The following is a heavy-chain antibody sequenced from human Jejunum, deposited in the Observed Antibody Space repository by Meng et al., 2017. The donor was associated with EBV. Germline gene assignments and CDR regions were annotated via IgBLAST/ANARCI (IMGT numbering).Heavy chain of an antibody. CDR3: TTGRQSSYK. V-gene: IGHV3-15*01. D-gene: IGHD3-10*01. CDR2: IKSKTDGGTT. Sequence: EVQLLESGGDLVKPGGSLSLSCAASGFTFSNAWMSWVRQAPGKGLEWVGHIKSKTDGGTTDYAAPVKGRFTISRDDSNNTLYLQMNSLKTEDTAVYYCTTGRQSSYKWGKGTLVNVSS. CDR1: GFTFSNAW. J-gene: IGHJ4*02.